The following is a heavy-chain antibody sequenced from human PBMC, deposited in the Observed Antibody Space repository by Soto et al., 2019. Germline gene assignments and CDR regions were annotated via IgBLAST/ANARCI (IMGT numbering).Heavy chain of an antibody. V-gene: IGHV1-18*04. Sequence: ASVKVSCKASGYTFTSYGISWVRQAPGQGLEWMGWISAYNGNTNYAQKLQGRVTMTTDTSTSTAYMELRSLRSDDTAVYYCARDIAVAGRSGYYYYGMDVWGRGTTVTVSS. CDR3: ARDIAVAGRSGYYYYGMDV. J-gene: IGHJ6*02. CDR2: ISAYNGNT. CDR1: GYTFTSYG. D-gene: IGHD6-19*01.